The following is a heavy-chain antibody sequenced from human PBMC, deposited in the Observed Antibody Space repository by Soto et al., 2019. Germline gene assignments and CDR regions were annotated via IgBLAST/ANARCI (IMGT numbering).Heavy chain of an antibody. CDR3: AKEKDYDFNWGSDRFTSHY. Sequence: GSLRLSCTASGFTFRTYAMTWFRQAPGKGLEWVSAISGSAGTFYATSVKGRFTISRDNSRSTVYLQMRSLRAEDSAIYYCAKEKDYDFNWGSDRFTSHYWGRGTLVTVSS. V-gene: IGHV3-23*01. CDR1: GFTFRTYA. CDR2: ISGSAGT. D-gene: IGHD3-16*02. J-gene: IGHJ4*02.